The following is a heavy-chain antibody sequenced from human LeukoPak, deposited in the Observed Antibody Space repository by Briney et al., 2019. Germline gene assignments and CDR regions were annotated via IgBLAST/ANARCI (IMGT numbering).Heavy chain of an antibody. CDR3: ARAYGSGSYAIDY. V-gene: IGHV1-8*01. CDR2: MNPNSGNT. CDR1: GYTFTSYD. J-gene: IGHJ4*02. Sequence: ASVKGSCKASGYTFTSYDMKWVRQATGQGPEWMGWMNPNSGNTGYAQKFQGRVTMTRNTSISTAYMELSSLRSEDTAVYYCARAYGSGSYAIDYWGQGTLVTVSS. D-gene: IGHD3-10*01.